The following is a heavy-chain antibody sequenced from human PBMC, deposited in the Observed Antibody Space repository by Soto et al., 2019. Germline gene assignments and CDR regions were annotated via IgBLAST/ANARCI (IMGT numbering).Heavy chain of an antibody. V-gene: IGHV1-2*02. CDR3: AREPATAKPEGVDF. D-gene: IGHD1-1*01. CDR2: INPNSGGT. CDR1: GYTFGDYY. J-gene: IGHJ4*02. Sequence: KVSCKASGYTFGDYYIHWVRQAPGQGLEWMGWINPNSGGTKYAPKFQGGVTMTRDTSITTAYMELSRLRSGDTAVYYCAREPATAKPEGVDFWGQGTLVTVSS.